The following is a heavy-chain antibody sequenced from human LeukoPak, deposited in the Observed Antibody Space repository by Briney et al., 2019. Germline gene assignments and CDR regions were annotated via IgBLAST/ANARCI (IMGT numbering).Heavy chain of an antibody. J-gene: IGHJ4*02. CDR1: GYTFTSYY. D-gene: IGHD3-22*01. CDR2: INPSGGST. V-gene: IGHV1-46*01. CDR3: ARDQSRLNYDSSGYQYYFDY. Sequence: ASVKVSCKASGYTFTSYYMHWVRQAPGQGLEWMGIINPSGGSTSYAQKFQGRVTMTRDTSTSTVYMELSSLRSEDTAVYYCARDQSRLNYDSSGYQYYFDYWGQGTLVTVSS.